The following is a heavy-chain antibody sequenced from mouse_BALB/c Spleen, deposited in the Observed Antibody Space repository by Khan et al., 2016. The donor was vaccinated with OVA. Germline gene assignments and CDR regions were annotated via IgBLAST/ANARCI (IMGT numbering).Heavy chain of an antibody. J-gene: IGHJ2*01. CDR3: SRDRIDY. CDR2: INPTSGYT. CDR1: GYTFTSYW. V-gene: IGHV1-7*01. Sequence: VQLQQSGAELAKPGASVKMSCTASGYTFTSYWMHWIKQRPGQGLEWIGYINPTSGYTDYTQKFKDKATLTADKSSSTAYMQLSSLTSYDSACYYGSRDRIDYWGQGTALTVSS.